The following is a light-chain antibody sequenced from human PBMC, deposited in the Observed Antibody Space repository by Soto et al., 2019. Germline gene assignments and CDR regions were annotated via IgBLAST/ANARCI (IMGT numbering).Light chain of an antibody. CDR3: QQYDRPPIT. Sequence: EIVLTQSPGTLSLSSGGRATLSCRASQSVSSSYLAWYQHKPGQPPRLLVSGASRRATGIPDRFSGGGAGTDFTLTISGLEPEDSALYYCQQYDRPPITFGQGTRLEIK. CDR2: GAS. CDR1: QSVSSSY. J-gene: IGKJ5*01. V-gene: IGKV3-20*01.